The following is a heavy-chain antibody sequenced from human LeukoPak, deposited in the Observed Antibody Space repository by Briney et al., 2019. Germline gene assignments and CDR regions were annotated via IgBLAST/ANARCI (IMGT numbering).Heavy chain of an antibody. CDR2: IDPTDSST. V-gene: IGHV5-10-1*01. D-gene: IGHD3-16*01. CDR1: GNIFTNFW. Sequence: GESLRISCRASGNIFTNFWINWVRQVPGKGLEWMGRIDPTDSSTNYSPSFQGHVTISVDKSISTAYLQWSSLEASDTAMYYCARITPFDSWGQGTLVTVSS. CDR3: ARITPFDS. J-gene: IGHJ4*02.